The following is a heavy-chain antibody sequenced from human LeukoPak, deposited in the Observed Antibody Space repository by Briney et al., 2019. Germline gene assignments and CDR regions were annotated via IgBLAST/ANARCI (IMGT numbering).Heavy chain of an antibody. CDR2: IGDDGSHK. CDR1: GFTFYIYA. Sequence: PGRSLRLSCAASGFTFYIYAIHWARQAPGKGLQWVAVIGDDGSHKDYVDSVKGRFTISRDNSKNTLYLQMNSLRAEDTAVYYCARDTTGHYDYWGQGTLVTVSS. V-gene: IGHV3-30-3*01. CDR3: ARDTTGHYDY. D-gene: IGHD1-1*01. J-gene: IGHJ4*02.